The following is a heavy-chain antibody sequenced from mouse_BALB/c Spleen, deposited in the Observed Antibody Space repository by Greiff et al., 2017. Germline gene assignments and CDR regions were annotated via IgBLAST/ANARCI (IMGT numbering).Heavy chain of an antibody. V-gene: IGHV14-3*02. Sequence: EVQLHQSGAELVKPGASVKLSCTASGFNIKDTYMHWVKQRPEQGLEWIGRIDPANGNTKYDPKFQGKATITADTSSNTAYLQLSSLTSEDTAVYYCAVFYEYAMDYWGQGTSVTVSS. J-gene: IGHJ4*01. CDR3: AVFYEYAMDY. CDR1: GFNIKDTY. D-gene: IGHD2-4*01. CDR2: IDPANGNT.